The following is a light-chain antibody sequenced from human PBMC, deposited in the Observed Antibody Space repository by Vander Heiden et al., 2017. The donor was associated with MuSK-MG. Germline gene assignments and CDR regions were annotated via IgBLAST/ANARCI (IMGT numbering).Light chain of an antibody. CDR3: HQENKWAAT. V-gene: IGKV3-15*01. J-gene: IGKJ1*01. CDR1: QSISSS. Sequence: EIVMTQSPAPRSVSQGERPTLHWRASQSISSSLAWYQQKPGQAPRLLIYGASTRATGIPARFSGSGSGTEFTLTITGRQSEDFAVYYCHQENKWAATFGLGTKVEIK. CDR2: GAS.